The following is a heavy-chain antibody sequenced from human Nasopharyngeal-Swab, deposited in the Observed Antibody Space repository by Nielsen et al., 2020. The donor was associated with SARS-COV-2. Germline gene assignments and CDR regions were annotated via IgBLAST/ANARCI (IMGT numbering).Heavy chain of an antibody. CDR1: GGTFSSYG. Sequence: SVKVSCKPSGGTFSSYGISWFRQAPGQGLEWMGGIIPILPRTNYAQKFQDRVTITADKSTSTAYMELSSLRSEDTAAYYCARGGWLRRDYYYSYYYMDVWGKGTTVTVSS. D-gene: IGHD5-24*01. V-gene: IGHV1-69*10. J-gene: IGHJ6*03. CDR2: IIPILPRT. CDR3: ARGGWLRRDYYYSYYYMDV.